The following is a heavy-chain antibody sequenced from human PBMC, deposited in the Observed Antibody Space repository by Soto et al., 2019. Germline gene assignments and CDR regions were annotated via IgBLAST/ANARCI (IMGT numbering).Heavy chain of an antibody. CDR1: GFTFSYYA. J-gene: IGHJ4*02. CDR2: ISGGGDST. V-gene: IGHV3-23*01. Sequence: PGGSLRLSCAPSGFTFSYYAMSWVRQAPGTGLEWVSGISGGGDSTYYADSVKGRFTISRDNSKNTLYLQMNSLTAEDTAVYYCAKDLLMITFGGVIAHFDYWGQGTLVTVSS. D-gene: IGHD3-16*02. CDR3: AKDLLMITFGGVIAHFDY.